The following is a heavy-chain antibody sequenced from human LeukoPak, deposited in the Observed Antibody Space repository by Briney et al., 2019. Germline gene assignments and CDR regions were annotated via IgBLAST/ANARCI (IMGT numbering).Heavy chain of an antibody. V-gene: IGHV4-59*01. J-gene: IGHJ4*02. D-gene: IGHD3-9*01. CDR2: IYYSGST. CDR1: GGSISSYY. CDR3: ARSEYDILTGYGPYDY. Sequence: SETLSLTCTVSGGSISSYYWSWIRQPPGQGLEWIGYIYYSGSTNYNPSLKSRVTISVDTPKNQFSLKLSSVTAADTAVYYCARSEYDILTGYGPYDYWGQGTLVTVSS.